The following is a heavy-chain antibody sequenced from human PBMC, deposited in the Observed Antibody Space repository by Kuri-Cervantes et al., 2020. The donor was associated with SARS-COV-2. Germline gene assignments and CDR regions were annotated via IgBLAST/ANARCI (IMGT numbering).Heavy chain of an antibody. V-gene: IGHV4-39*07. CDR1: GGSISSSSYY. D-gene: IGHD3-10*01. CDR3: ARGGRYYGSGKYAFDI. J-gene: IGHJ3*02. CDR2: IYYSGST. Sequence: SETLSLTCTVSGGSISSSSYYWGWIRQPPGKGLEWIGSIYYSGSTNYNPSLKSRVTISVDTSKNQFSLKLSSVTAADTAVYYCARGGRYYGSGKYAFDIWGQGTMVTVSS.